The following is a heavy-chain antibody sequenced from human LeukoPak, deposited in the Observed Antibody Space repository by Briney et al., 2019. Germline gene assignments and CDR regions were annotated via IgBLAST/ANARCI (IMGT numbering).Heavy chain of an antibody. CDR1: GFSFSDYD. CDR3: AVDYYDSSGYSNNWFDP. D-gene: IGHD3-22*01. CDR2: LGTNGDA. J-gene: IGHJ5*02. V-gene: IGHV3-13*01. Sequence: GGSLRLSCVASGFSFSDYDMYWVRQAAGRGLEWVSALGTNGDAYYLGSVRGRFTISRENVKNSLYLQMNSLGVEDTAVYYCAVDYYDSSGYSNNWFDPWGQGTLVTVSS.